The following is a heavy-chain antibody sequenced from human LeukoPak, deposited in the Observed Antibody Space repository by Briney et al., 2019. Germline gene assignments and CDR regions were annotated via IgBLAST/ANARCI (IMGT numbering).Heavy chain of an antibody. V-gene: IGHV4-59*01. CDR2: IYYSGST. CDR1: GGSISSYY. CDR3: ARGETVRGGYFDY. Sequence: SETLSLTCTVSGGSISSYYWSWIRQPPGKGLEWIGYIYYSGSTNYNPSLKSRVTISVDTSKNQFSLKLSSVTAADTAVYYCARGETVRGGYFDYWGQGTLITVSS. D-gene: IGHD3-10*01. J-gene: IGHJ4*02.